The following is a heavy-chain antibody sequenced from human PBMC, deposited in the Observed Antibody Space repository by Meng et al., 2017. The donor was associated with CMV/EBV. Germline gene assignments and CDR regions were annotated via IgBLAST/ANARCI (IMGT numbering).Heavy chain of an antibody. CDR3: ASQPVSGSYYLGIDY. CDR2: ISYDGSNK. D-gene: IGHD1-26*01. V-gene: IGHV3-30-3*01. Sequence: GGSLRLSCAASGFTFSSCAMHWVRQAPGKGLEWVAVISYDGSNKYYADSVKGRFTISRDISKNTLHLQMNSLRAEDTAVYYCASQPVSGSYYLGIDYWGQGTLVTVSS. J-gene: IGHJ4*02. CDR1: GFTFSSCA.